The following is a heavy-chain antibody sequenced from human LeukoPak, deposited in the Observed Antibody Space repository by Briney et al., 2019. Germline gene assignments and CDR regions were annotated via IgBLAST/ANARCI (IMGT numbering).Heavy chain of an antibody. CDR2: IYYSGST. Sequence: SSQTLSLTCTVSGGSISSGGYYWSWIRQHPGKGLEWLGYIYYSGSTYYNPSLKSRVTISVDTSKNQFSLKLSSVTAADTAVYYCASTNSSGWSLYYFDYWGQGTLVTVSS. J-gene: IGHJ4*02. CDR3: ASTNSSGWSLYYFDY. D-gene: IGHD6-19*01. V-gene: IGHV4-31*03. CDR1: GGSISSGGYY.